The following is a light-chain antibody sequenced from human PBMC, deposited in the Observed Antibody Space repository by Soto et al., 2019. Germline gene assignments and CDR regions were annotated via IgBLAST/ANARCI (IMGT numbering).Light chain of an antibody. V-gene: IGKV3-15*01. CDR3: QQYNNWPLT. CDR1: QSVSSN. Sequence: EIVMTQSPATLSVSPGERATLSCRASQSVSSNLAWYQQKPGQAPRLLIYGASTRATGIPARFSGSGSGTEFTLTISSLQSADFAVYYCQQYNNWPLTFGPGTKVDIK. CDR2: GAS. J-gene: IGKJ3*01.